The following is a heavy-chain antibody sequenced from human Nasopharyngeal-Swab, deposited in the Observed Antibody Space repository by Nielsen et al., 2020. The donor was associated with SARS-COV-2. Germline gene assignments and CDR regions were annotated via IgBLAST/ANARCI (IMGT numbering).Heavy chain of an antibody. CDR3: ARGSIMITFGGVIVEAINWFDP. V-gene: IGHV4-30-4*01. CDR2: IYYSGST. Sequence: SETLSLTCTVSGGSISSGDYYWSWIRQPPGKGLEWIGYIYYSGSTNYNPSLKSRVTISVDTSKNQFSLKLSSVTAADTAVYYCARGSIMITFGGVIVEAINWFDPWGQGTLVTVSS. D-gene: IGHD3-16*02. CDR1: GGSISSGDYY. J-gene: IGHJ5*02.